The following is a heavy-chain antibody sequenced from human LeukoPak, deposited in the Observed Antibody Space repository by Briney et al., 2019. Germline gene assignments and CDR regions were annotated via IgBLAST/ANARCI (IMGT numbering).Heavy chain of an antibody. V-gene: IGHV4-59*08. D-gene: IGHD6-19*01. Sequence: SETLSLTSTVSGGSISGYYWSWFRQPPGKGLEWVAYIHYTGSTNYNPSLKSRVTISLDTSENQFSLKLTSVTAADTAVYYCARHTPVTGQPLGYWGQGTLVTVSS. CDR2: IHYTGST. CDR1: GGSISGYY. CDR3: ARHTPVTGQPLGY. J-gene: IGHJ4*02.